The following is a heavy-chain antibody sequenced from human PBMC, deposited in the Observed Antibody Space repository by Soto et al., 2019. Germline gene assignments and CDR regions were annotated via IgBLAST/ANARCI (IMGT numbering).Heavy chain of an antibody. V-gene: IGHV1-18*01. D-gene: IGHD6-13*01. CDR1: GYTFTSYG. Sequence: ASVKVSCKASGYTFTSYGISLVRQAPGQGLEWMGWISAYNGNTNYAQKLQGRVTMTTDTSTSTAYMELRSLRSDDTAVYYCARKAAAGTFVLFDYWGQGTLVTVSS. CDR2: ISAYNGNT. J-gene: IGHJ4*02. CDR3: ARKAAAGTFVLFDY.